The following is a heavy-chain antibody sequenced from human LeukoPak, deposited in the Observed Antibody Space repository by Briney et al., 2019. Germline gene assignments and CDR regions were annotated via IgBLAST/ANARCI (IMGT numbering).Heavy chain of an antibody. CDR2: MSYSGNT. CDR3: ARRPDFWSGFGSRNDAFDI. D-gene: IGHD3-3*01. CDR1: GDSISSYY. V-gene: IGHV4-59*08. Sequence: PSETLSLTCTVSGDSISSYYWSWIRQPPGEGLEWIGYMSYSGNTNCNPSLKSRVTISLDTSKNQFSLKLSSVTAADTAVYYCARRPDFWSGFGSRNDAFDIWGQGTMVTVSS. J-gene: IGHJ3*02.